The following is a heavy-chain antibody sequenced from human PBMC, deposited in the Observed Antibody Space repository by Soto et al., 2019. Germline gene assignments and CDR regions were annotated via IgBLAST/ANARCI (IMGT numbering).Heavy chain of an antibody. CDR3: VHKGGGDRILDY. D-gene: IGHD3-16*01. J-gene: IGHJ4*02. CDR1: GFSLSTSGVG. V-gene: IGHV2-5*02. Sequence: QITLKESGPTLVKPTQTLTLTCTFSGFSLSTSGVGVGWIRQPPGKALEWLALIYWDDDKRYSPSLKSRLTNTKDPSKNQVVLTMTNMDPVDTATYYCVHKGGGDRILDYWGQGTLVTVSS. CDR2: IYWDDDK.